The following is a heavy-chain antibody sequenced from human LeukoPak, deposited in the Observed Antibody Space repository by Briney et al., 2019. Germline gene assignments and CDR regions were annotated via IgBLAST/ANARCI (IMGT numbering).Heavy chain of an antibody. Sequence: ASVKVSCKASGYTFTSYGISWVRQAPGQGLEWMGWISAYNGNTNYAQKLQGRVTMTTDTSTSTAYMELRSLRSDDTAVYYCARDLYLYDFWSGYSRPPYSYSGMDVGGQGTTVTVSS. CDR2: ISAYNGNT. V-gene: IGHV1-18*01. CDR1: GYTFTSYG. D-gene: IGHD3-3*01. CDR3: ARDLYLYDFWSGYSRPPYSYSGMDV. J-gene: IGHJ6*02.